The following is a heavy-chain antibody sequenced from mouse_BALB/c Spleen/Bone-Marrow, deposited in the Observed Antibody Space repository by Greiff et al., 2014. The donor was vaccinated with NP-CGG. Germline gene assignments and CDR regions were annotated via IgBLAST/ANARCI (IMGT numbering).Heavy chain of an antibody. D-gene: IGHD2-1*01. V-gene: IGHV5-6-3*01. Sequence: DVMLVESGGGLVQPGGSLRLSCAASGFTFSSYGMSWVRQTPDKRLELVATINSDGGVTYYPDSVKGRLTISRDNAKNTLYLQMSSLKSEDTAMYYCARENPYGNYFDYWGQGTTLTVSS. CDR1: GFTFSSYG. CDR2: INSDGGVT. J-gene: IGHJ2*01. CDR3: ARENPYGNYFDY.